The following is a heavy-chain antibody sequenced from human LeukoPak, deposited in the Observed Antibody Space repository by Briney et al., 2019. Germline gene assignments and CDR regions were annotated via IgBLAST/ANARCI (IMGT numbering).Heavy chain of an antibody. CDR3: ARDFIEWEFNAFDI. CDR1: GGSIGSSSYY. Sequence: PSETLSLTCTVSGGSIGSSSYYWGWIRQPPGKGLEWIGSIHYSGSTYYNPSLKSRVTISVDTSKNQFSLKLSSVTAADTAVYYCARDFIEWEFNAFDIWGQGTMVTVSS. CDR2: IHYSGST. D-gene: IGHD1-26*01. J-gene: IGHJ3*02. V-gene: IGHV4-39*02.